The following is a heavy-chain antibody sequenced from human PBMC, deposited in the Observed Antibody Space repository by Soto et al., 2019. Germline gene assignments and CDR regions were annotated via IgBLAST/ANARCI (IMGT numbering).Heavy chain of an antibody. V-gene: IGHV1-69*01. Sequence: QVQLVQSGAEVKKPGSSVKVSCKASGVTFSSYAISLVRQAPGQGLEWMGGIIPIFGTANYAQKFQGRVTITADESTSTAYMELSSLISEDTAVYYCARSRWSYTAMVSFFDYWGQGTLVTVSS. J-gene: IGHJ4*02. CDR1: GVTFSSYA. CDR2: IIPIFGTA. CDR3: ARSRWSYTAMVSFFDY. D-gene: IGHD5-18*01.